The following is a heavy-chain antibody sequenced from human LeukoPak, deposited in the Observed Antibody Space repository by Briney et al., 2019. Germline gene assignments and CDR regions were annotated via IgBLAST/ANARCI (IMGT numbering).Heavy chain of an antibody. J-gene: IGHJ5*02. D-gene: IGHD3-22*01. Sequence: ASVKVSCKVSGYTLTELSMHWVRQAPGKGLEWMGGFDPEDGETIYAQKFQGGVTMTEDTSTDTAYMELSSLRSEDTAVYYCAQYYYDSSGYPAGRWFDPWGQGTLVTVSS. CDR1: GYTLTELS. V-gene: IGHV1-24*01. CDR3: AQYYYDSSGYPAGRWFDP. CDR2: FDPEDGET.